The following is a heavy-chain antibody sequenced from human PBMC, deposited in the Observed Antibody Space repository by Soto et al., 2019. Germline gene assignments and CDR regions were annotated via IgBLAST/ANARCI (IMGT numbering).Heavy chain of an antibody. CDR2: IYYSGST. D-gene: IGHD3-22*01. J-gene: IGHJ4*02. CDR1: GDSVSSGSYY. CDR3: AREHYYDSGGYFPYYFDY. V-gene: IGHV4-61*01. Sequence: QVQLQESGPGLVRPSETLSLTCTVSGDSVSSGSYYWSWIRQPPGKGLEWIGYIYYSGSTNYNPSPTRRVTISVGTSKDQFSLNLSSVTAAHTAVYYCAREHYYDSGGYFPYYFDYWGQGTLVTVSS.